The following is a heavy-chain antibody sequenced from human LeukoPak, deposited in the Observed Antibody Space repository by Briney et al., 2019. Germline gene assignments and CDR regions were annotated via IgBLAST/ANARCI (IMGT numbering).Heavy chain of an antibody. CDR2: INHSGST. J-gene: IGHJ4*02. V-gene: IGHV4-34*01. CDR3: ARGRVTDY. D-gene: IGHD2-21*02. Sequence: NASETLSLTCAVYGGSFSGYYWRWLRQPPGKGMEWVGEINHSGSTNYNPSLKSRVTISVDTSKNQFSLKLSSVTAADTAVYYCARGRVTDYWGQGTLVTVSS. CDR1: GGSFSGYY.